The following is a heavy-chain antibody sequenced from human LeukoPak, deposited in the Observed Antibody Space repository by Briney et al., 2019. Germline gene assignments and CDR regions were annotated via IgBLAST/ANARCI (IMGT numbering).Heavy chain of an antibody. V-gene: IGHV4-34*01. CDR1: GGSFSGYY. D-gene: IGHD5-24*01. Sequence: SETLSLTCAVYGGSFSGYYWSWIRQPPGKGLEWVGEINHSGSTNYNPSLKSRVTISVDTSKNQFSLKLSSVTAADTAVYYCARKGRWLQLRLLPLVGYFDYWGQGTLVTVSS. J-gene: IGHJ4*02. CDR3: ARKGRWLQLRLLPLVGYFDY. CDR2: INHSGST.